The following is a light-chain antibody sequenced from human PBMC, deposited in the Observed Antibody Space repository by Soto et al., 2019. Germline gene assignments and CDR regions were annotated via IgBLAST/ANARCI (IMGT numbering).Light chain of an antibody. V-gene: IGKV1-39*01. Sequence: DIQMTQSPSSLSASVGDRVTIACRTSQSITSSLNWYQQKPGKAPKLLIYAASSLQSGVPSRFSGSGSGTDFTLTISSLQPEDFATYYCQQSDSTPRTFGPGTKVDIK. CDR1: QSITSS. J-gene: IGKJ3*01. CDR2: AAS. CDR3: QQSDSTPRT.